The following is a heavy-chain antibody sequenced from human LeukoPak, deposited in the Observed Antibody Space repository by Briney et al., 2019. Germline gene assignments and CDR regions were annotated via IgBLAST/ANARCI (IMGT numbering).Heavy chain of an antibody. Sequence: ASVKVSCKASGYTFTSYDINWVRQATGQGLEWMGWLNPNSGNTGYAQKFQGRVIMTKNTSITTAYMDLNNLKSEDTAVYYCARALSWTTESYYYMDVWGKGTTVTVS. CDR3: ARALSWTTESYYYMDV. J-gene: IGHJ6*03. D-gene: IGHD3/OR15-3a*01. CDR1: GYTFTSYD. CDR2: LNPNSGNT. V-gene: IGHV1-8*01.